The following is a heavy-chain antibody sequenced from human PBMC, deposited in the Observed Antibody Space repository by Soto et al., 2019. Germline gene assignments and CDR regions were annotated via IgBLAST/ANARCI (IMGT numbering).Heavy chain of an antibody. V-gene: IGHV3-66*01. J-gene: IGHJ4*02. CDR1: GFTVSSNY. Sequence: GGSLRLSCAASGFTVSSNYMSWVRQAPGKGLEWVSVIYSGGSTYYADSVKGRFTISRDNSKNTLYLQMNSLRAEDTAVYYCASHFGFWDGPYYFDYWGQGTLVTVSS. CDR3: ASHFGFWDGPYYFDY. CDR2: IYSGGST. D-gene: IGHD1-26*01.